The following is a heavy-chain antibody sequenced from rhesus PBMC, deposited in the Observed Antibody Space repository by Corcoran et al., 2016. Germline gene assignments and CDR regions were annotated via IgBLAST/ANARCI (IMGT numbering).Heavy chain of an antibody. CDR1: GFPFSDSW. V-gene: IGHV3-30*02. CDR2: SKRKIDGGTA. J-gene: IGHJ4*01. Sequence: EVQLVASGAGLVQPGGSLRLSCAASGFPFSDSWMTGVRQATGKGLECVARSKRKIDGGTADYAASVKGRFTISRDDSKNTLYLQMNNLKTEDTAVYYCTTAGSWNLNYWGQGVLVTVSS. CDR3: TTAGSWNLNY. D-gene: IGHD6-25*01.